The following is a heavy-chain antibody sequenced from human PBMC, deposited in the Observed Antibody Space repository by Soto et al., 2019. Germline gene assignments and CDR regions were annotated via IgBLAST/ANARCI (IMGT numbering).Heavy chain of an antibody. V-gene: IGHV3-66*01. D-gene: IGHD3-22*01. CDR2: IYSGGST. Sequence: PGGSLRLSCAVSGFTVSSRGINWVRQAPGKGPEWVSVIYSGGSTYYADSVKGRFTISRDNSKNTLYLQMNSLRAEDTAVYYCARDSYYYDSSGYYYHPGGFDYWGQGAVVTVYS. CDR3: ARDSYYYDSSGYYYHPGGFDY. CDR1: GFTVSSRG. J-gene: IGHJ4*02.